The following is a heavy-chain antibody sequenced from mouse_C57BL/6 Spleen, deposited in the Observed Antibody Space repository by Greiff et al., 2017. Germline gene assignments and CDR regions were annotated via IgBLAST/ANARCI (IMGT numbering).Heavy chain of an antibody. Sequence: EVQVVESGGGLVQPKGSLKLSCAASGFSFNTYAMNWVRQAPGKGLEWVARIRSKSNNYATYYADSVKDRFTISRDDSESMLYLQMNNLKTEDTAMYYCVRGYYGSSYGAMDYWGQGTSVTVSS. V-gene: IGHV10-1*01. J-gene: IGHJ4*01. CDR1: GFSFNTYA. D-gene: IGHD1-1*01. CDR2: IRSKSNNYAT. CDR3: VRGYYGSSYGAMDY.